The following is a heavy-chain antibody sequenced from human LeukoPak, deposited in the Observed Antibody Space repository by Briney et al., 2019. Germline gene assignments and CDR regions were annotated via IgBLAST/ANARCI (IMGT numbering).Heavy chain of an antibody. J-gene: IGHJ4*02. CDR3: ARVGYYDSSGDYGFDY. D-gene: IGHD3-22*01. Sequence: SETLSLTCTVSGGSINYYYWSWIRQPPGKGLEWIGYIYYSGNTNYNPSLKSRVTISVDTSKNQFSLKLSPVTAADTAVYYCARVGYYDSSGDYGFDYWGQGTLVTVSS. CDR2: IYYSGNT. V-gene: IGHV4-59*08. CDR1: GGSINYYY.